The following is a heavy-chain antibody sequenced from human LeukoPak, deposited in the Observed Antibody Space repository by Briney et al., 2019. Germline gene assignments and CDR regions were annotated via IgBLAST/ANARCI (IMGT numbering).Heavy chain of an antibody. J-gene: IGHJ6*03. Sequence: ASVKVSCKASGYTFTVYYMHWVRQATGQGLEWMGRINPNSGGTNYAQKFQGRVTMTRDTSISTAYMELSRLRSDDTAEYYCARDANYYMDVWGKGTTVTVSS. CDR3: ARDANYYMDV. CDR1: GYTFTVYY. CDR2: INPNSGGT. V-gene: IGHV1-2*06.